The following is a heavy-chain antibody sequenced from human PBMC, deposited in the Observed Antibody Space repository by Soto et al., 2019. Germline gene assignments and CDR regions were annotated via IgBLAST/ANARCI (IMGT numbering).Heavy chain of an antibody. Sequence: GGSLRLSCAASGFSFSNYNMNWVRQAPGKGLEWVSSISSGSGYKYYADSVKGRFTISGDNTKNSLFLQMNSLRPEDTAVYYCARDYCRTTSCYYFARFDPWGQGAVVPVYS. CDR3: ARDYCRTTSCYYFARFDP. J-gene: IGHJ5*02. CDR1: GFSFSNYN. V-gene: IGHV3-21*01. CDR2: ISSGSGYK. D-gene: IGHD2-2*01.